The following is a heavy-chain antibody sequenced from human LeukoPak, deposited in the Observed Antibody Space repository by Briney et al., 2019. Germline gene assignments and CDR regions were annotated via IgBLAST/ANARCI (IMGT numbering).Heavy chain of an antibody. V-gene: IGHV3-7*01. CDR1: GFIFSSYW. CDR3: ARDAGYGYDRFDY. CDR2: IKEDGSDK. Sequence: GGSLRLSCAASGFIFSSYWMAWVRQAPGKGLEWVANIKEDGSDKNYVDSVKGRFTISRDNAKDSLYLQMNSLRAEDTAVYYCARDAGYGYDRFDYWGQGTQVTVSS. J-gene: IGHJ4*02. D-gene: IGHD5-18*01.